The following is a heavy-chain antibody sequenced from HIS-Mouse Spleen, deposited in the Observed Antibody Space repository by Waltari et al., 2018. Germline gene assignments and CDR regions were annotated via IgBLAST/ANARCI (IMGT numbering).Heavy chain of an antibody. Sequence: QVQLQQWGAGLLKPSETLSLTCAVYGGSFSGYYWSWIRQPPGKGLEWIWEINHSGSTNYNPALKSRVTISVDTSKNQFSLKLSSVTAADTAVYYCARAPSNNWFDPWGQGTLVTVSS. CDR1: GGSFSGYY. V-gene: IGHV4-34*01. CDR2: INHSGST. CDR3: ARAPSNNWFDP. J-gene: IGHJ5*02.